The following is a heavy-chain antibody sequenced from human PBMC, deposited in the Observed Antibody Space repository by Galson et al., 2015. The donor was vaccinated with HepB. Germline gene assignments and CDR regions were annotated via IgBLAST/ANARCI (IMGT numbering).Heavy chain of an antibody. V-gene: IGHV3-21*01. CDR1: GFTFSSYS. D-gene: IGHD4-17*01. J-gene: IGHJ4*02. Sequence: SLRLSCAASGFTFSSYSMNWVRQAPGKGLEWVSSISSSSSYIYYADSVKGRFTISRDNAKNSLYLQMNSLRAKDTAVYYCARALVTTAPFDYWGQGTLVTVSS. CDR2: ISSSSSYI. CDR3: ARALVTTAPFDY.